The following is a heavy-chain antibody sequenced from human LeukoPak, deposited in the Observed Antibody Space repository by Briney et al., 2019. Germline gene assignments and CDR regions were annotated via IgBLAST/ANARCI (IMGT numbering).Heavy chain of an antibody. CDR2: INSDGSST. CDR3: ARVQGHPPNGLDV. V-gene: IGHV3-74*01. D-gene: IGHD2-8*01. CDR1: GFTFSSYW. J-gene: IGHJ3*01. Sequence: GGSLRLSCAASGFTFSSYWMHWVRQAPGKGLVWVSRINSDGSSTSYADSVKGRFTISRDNAKNTLYLQMNSLRAEDTAFYYCARVQGHPPNGLDVWGQGTMVTVSS.